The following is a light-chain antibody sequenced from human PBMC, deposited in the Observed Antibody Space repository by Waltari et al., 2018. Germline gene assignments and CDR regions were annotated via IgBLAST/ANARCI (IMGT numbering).Light chain of an antibody. CDR1: QSISEY. V-gene: IGKV1-39*01. CDR2: GAS. CDR3: QQSYT. Sequence: DIQMTQSPSSLSASVGEKVTITCRASQSISEYLNWYQQKPGKAPKLLIYGASSLQSGVPSRFSVSGSGTDFTLSITILQPEDSATYYCQQSYTFGGGTKVEIK. J-gene: IGKJ4*01.